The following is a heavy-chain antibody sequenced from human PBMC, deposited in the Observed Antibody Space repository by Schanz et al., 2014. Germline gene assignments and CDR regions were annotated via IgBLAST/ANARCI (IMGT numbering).Heavy chain of an antibody. D-gene: IGHD5-18*01. V-gene: IGHV1-69*08. CDR2: IIPILDKT. CDR3: AKDAENTAMITDYFDY. Sequence: QVQLVQSGAEVKKPGSSVKVSCKASGGTFSSSTLTWVRQAPGQGLEWMGRIIPILDKTNYAQKFQGRVTMTADKSTSTVYMEVSGLRSEDTAVYYCAKDAENTAMITDYFDYWGQGTLVTVSS. J-gene: IGHJ4*02. CDR1: GGTFSSST.